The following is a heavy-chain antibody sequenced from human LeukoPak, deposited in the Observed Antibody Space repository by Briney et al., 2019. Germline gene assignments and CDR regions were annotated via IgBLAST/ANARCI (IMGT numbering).Heavy chain of an antibody. CDR2: VAYDGSNE. CDR1: GFTFSSYG. V-gene: IGHV3-30*04. D-gene: IGHD3-3*01. CDR3: ARPSGSVTIFGVVDYFDY. Sequence: PGRSLRLSCQVSGFTFSSYGMNWVRQAPGKGLDWVACVAYDGSNENYAESVKGRFTISRDNSKNMLYLQMNSLRAEDTAVYFCARPSGSVTIFGVVDYFDYWGPGTLVTVSS. J-gene: IGHJ4*02.